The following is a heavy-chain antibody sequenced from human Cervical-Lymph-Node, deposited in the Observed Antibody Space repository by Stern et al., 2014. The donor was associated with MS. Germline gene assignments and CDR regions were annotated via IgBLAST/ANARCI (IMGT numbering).Heavy chain of an antibody. Sequence: QVQLQESGPGLVKPSQTLSLTCTVSGGSISSGGYYWSWLRQHPGKGLEWIGYIYYSGSTYYNPSFKSRVTISVDTSKNQFSLKLSSVTAADTAVYYCARVDSSSWDFDYWGQGTLVTVSS. CDR1: GGSISSGGYY. V-gene: IGHV4-31*03. D-gene: IGHD6-13*01. CDR3: ARVDSSSWDFDY. CDR2: IYYSGST. J-gene: IGHJ4*02.